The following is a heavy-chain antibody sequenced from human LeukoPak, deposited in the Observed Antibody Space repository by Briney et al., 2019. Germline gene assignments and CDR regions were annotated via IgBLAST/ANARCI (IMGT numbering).Heavy chain of an antibody. J-gene: IGHJ6*02. CDR3: ARDSYPPSYYYYYGMDV. V-gene: IGHV1-69*13. CDR2: IIPIFGTA. Sequence: SVNVSCTASGGTFSSYAISWVRQAPGQGLEWMGGIIPIFGTADYAQKFQGRVTITADESTSTAYMELSSLRSEDTAVYYCARDSYPPSYYYYYGMDVWGQGTTVTVSS. CDR1: GGTFSSYA.